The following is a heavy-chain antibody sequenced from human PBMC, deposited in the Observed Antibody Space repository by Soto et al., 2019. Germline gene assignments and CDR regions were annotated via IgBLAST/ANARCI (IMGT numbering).Heavy chain of an antibody. Sequence: ASVKVSCKASGYTFTSYGISWVRQAPGQGLEWMGWISAYNGNTNYAQKLQGRVTMTTDTSTSTAYMELRSLRSDDTAVYYCASITMVRGVSYYYYYMDVWGKGTTVTVSS. J-gene: IGHJ6*03. CDR2: ISAYNGNT. CDR1: GYTFTSYG. V-gene: IGHV1-18*01. CDR3: ASITMVRGVSYYYYYMDV. D-gene: IGHD3-10*01.